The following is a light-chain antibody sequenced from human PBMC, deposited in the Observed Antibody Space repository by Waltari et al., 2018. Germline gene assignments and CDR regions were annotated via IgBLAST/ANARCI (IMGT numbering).Light chain of an antibody. J-gene: IGLJ2*01. CDR2: DVI. CDR3: SSYSSSSIVV. Sequence: QSALTQPASVSGSPGQSITLSCTGTSSALGSSSYVSWYQQHPGKAPKLMIYDVIYRPSGVSNRFSGSKSGNTASLTISGLQAEDEADYYCSSYSSSSIVVFGGGTKLTVL. CDR1: SSALGSSSY. V-gene: IGLV2-14*03.